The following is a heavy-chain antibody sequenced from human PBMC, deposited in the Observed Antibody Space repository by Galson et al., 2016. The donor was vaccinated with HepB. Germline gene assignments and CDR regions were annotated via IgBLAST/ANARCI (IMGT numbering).Heavy chain of an antibody. J-gene: IGHJ5*02. CDR2: ISQDGSER. CDR3: AKDHPPLVLGGLNYLDP. V-gene: IGHV3-30*18. CDR1: GLSVTMYG. Sequence: SLRLSCAVSGLSVTMYGVHWVRQAPGKGLEWVAVISQDGSERYYAESVRGRFTASRDNSKKIIYLQMDSLTTEDTGVYFCAKDHPPLVLGGLNYLDPWGQGVLVSVSS. D-gene: IGHD2-15*01.